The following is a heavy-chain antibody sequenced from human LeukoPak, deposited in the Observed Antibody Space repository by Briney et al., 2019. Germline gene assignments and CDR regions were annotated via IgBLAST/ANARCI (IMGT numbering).Heavy chain of an antibody. J-gene: IGHJ4*02. Sequence: GGSLRLSCAASGFTVSSNYMSWVRQAPGKGLEWVANIKQDGSDKYYVDSVKGRFTISRDNAKNSLYLQMNSLRAEDTALYYCARGGGSPDYWGQGTLVTVSS. D-gene: IGHD1-26*01. CDR3: ARGGGSPDY. CDR2: IKQDGSDK. V-gene: IGHV3-7*01. CDR1: GFTVSSNY.